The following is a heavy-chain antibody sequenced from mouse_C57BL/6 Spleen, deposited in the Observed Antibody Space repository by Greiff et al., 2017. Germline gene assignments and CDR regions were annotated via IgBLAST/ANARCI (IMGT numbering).Heavy chain of an antibody. D-gene: IGHD2-4*01. CDR2: IYPGDGDT. Sequence: LQQSGASVKISCKASGYAFSSYWMNWVKQRPGKGLEWIGQIYPGDGDTNYNGKFKGTATLTADKSSSTAYMQLRSLTSEDSAFYFCARSHYDYDGEVYFDYWGQGTTLTVSS. J-gene: IGHJ2*01. CDR1: GYAFSSYW. V-gene: IGHV1-80*01. CDR3: ARSHYDYDGEVYFDY.